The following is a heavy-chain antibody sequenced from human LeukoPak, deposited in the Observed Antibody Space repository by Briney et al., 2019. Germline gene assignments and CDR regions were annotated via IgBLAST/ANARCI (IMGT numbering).Heavy chain of an antibody. J-gene: IGHJ5*02. CDR1: GGTFSSYA. Sequence: SVKVSCKASGGTFSSYAISWVRQAPGQGLEWMGGIIPIFGTANYAQKFQGRVTITADESTSTAYMELSSLRSEDTAVYYCARDRGPALENHLVGAKGGWFDPWGQGTLVTVSS. CDR3: ARDRGPALENHLVGAKGGWFDP. CDR2: IIPIFGTA. D-gene: IGHD1-26*01. V-gene: IGHV1-69*13.